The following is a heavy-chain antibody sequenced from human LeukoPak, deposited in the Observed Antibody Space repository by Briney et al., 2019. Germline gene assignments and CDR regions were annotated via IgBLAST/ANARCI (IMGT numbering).Heavy chain of an antibody. Sequence: SETLSLTCTVSGGSISSSSYYWGWIRQPPGKGLEWIGSIYYSGSTYYNPSLKSRVTISVDTSKSQFSLKLSSVTAADTAVYYCASSIIVSGSPLNWGQGTLVTVSS. CDR3: ASSIIVSGSPLN. J-gene: IGHJ4*02. CDR1: GGSISSSSYY. CDR2: IYYSGST. D-gene: IGHD2/OR15-2a*01. V-gene: IGHV4-39*01.